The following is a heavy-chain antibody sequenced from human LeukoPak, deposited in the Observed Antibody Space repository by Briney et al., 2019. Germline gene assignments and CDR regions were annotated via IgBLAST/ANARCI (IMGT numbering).Heavy chain of an antibody. CDR1: GFTFDDYA. V-gene: IGHV3-9*01. CDR3: AKDISIVYYYGSGSAAFDI. J-gene: IGHJ3*02. D-gene: IGHD3-10*01. Sequence: GRSLRLSCAASGFTFDDYAMHWVRQAPGKGLEWVSGVSWNSGSIGYADSVKGRFTISRDNAKNSLYLQMNSLRAEDTALYYCAKDISIVYYYGSGSAAFDIWGQGTMVTVSS. CDR2: VSWNSGSI.